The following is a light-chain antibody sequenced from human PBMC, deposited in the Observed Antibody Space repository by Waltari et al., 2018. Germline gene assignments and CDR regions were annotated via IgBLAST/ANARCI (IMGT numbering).Light chain of an antibody. CDR1: QSVNSN. CDR2: GAS. V-gene: IGKV3-15*01. CDR3: QQYNNWPPWT. Sequence: EIVMTQSPATLSVSTGDRATLSCRASQSVNSNLAWYQQKPGQAPRLLIYGASTRATGIPARFSGSGSGTEFTLTISSMQSEDFAVYHCQQYNNWPPWTFGQGTKVEIK. J-gene: IGKJ1*01.